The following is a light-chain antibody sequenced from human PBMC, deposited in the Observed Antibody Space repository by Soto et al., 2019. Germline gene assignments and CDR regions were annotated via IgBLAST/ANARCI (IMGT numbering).Light chain of an antibody. CDR3: QQFGSSPGFT. CDR1: QSINNRY. Sequence: EIVLTQSPGTLSLSPGERATLSCMASQSINNRYLAWYQQKPGQAPRLRIYAASSRATGIPDRFSGSGSGTDFTLTISRLEPEDFAVYYCQQFGSSPGFTFGPGTKVDIK. J-gene: IGKJ3*01. CDR2: AAS. V-gene: IGKV3-20*01.